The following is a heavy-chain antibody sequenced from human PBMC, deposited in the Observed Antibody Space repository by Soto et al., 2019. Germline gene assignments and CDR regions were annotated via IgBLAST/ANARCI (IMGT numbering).Heavy chain of an antibody. D-gene: IGHD3-10*01. CDR3: ANLLWFGELSN. CDR2: ISGSGGST. CDR1: GFTFSSYA. Sequence: EVQLLESGGGLVQPGGSLRLSCAASGFTFSSYAMSWIRQAPGKGLEWVSAISGSGGSTYYADPVKGWFTISRDNTKNTLNLQMSSLGTEDTAVYYCANLLWFGELSNWGQGTLVTVSS. V-gene: IGHV3-23*01. J-gene: IGHJ4*02.